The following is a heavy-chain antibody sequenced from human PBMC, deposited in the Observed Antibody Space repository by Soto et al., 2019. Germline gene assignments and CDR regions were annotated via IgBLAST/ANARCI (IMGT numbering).Heavy chain of an antibody. Sequence: QVQLVQSGAEVREPGSSVKVSCTASGGKFSIYAISWVRQAPGQGLEWMGGFMPMFGTSNYAQKFKGRVTITSDESTRTVYMELSSLMSEDTAIYYCARDMWREMPPMYYYGMDVWGQGTTVTVSS. CDR2: FMPMFGTS. D-gene: IGHD3-10*02. CDR3: ARDMWREMPPMYYYGMDV. CDR1: GGKFSIYA. V-gene: IGHV1-69*01. J-gene: IGHJ6*02.